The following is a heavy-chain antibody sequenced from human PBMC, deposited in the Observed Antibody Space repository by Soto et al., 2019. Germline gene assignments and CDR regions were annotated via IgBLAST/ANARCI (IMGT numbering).Heavy chain of an antibody. D-gene: IGHD5-12*01. V-gene: IGHV4-61*01. CDR3: ARESTGYSGYDMIYFDF. J-gene: IGHJ4*02. Sequence: SETLSLTCTVSGGSVSSGSYYWSWIRQPPGKGLEWIGYIYYSGSTNYNPSLKSRVTISVDTSKNQFSLKLSSVTAADTAVYYCARESTGYSGYDMIYFDFWAQGTLVTVSS. CDR1: GGSVSSGSYY. CDR2: IYYSGST.